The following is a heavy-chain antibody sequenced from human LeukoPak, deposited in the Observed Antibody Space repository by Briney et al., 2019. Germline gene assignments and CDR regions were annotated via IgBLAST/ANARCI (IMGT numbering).Heavy chain of an antibody. CDR2: IYPGDSRI. D-gene: IGHD6-13*01. V-gene: IGHV5-51*01. CDR1: GYSFTNYW. Sequence: GESLKISCQGFGYSFTNYWIGWVRQMPGKGMEWMGVIYPGDSRIRYNPSFQGQVTISVDRSISTAYLQWVGLKASDSAMYYCACRDLTSTWSFPWGQGTLVTVSS. J-gene: IGHJ5*02. CDR3: ACRDLTSTWSFP.